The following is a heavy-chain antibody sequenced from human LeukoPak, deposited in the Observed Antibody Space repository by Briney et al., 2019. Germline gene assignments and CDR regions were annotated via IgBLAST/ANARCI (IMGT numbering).Heavy chain of an antibody. J-gene: IGHJ6*03. D-gene: IGHD3-3*01. CDR1: GFTFTDYS. CDR3: ARDGSGFYLYYYMDV. Sequence: GGSLRLSCAASGFTFTDYSMTWVRQAPGKGLEWVSSISAVSTYKFYSDSVKGRFTISRDNAKNILYLQMSSLSAEDTAVYYCARDGSGFYLYYYMDVWGRGTPVTVSS. CDR2: ISAVSTYK. V-gene: IGHV3-21*01.